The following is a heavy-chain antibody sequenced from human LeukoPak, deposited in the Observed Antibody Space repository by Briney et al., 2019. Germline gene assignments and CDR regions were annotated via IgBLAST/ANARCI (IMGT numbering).Heavy chain of an antibody. V-gene: IGHV4-59*01. CDR3: ARAKVHSGTFDY. Sequence: SETLSLTCTVSGGSISNYYWSWLRQPPGKGLEWIGYIYYSGSTDYNPTLKSRVTTSIDTSKNQFSLKLSSVTAADTAVYYCARAKVHSGTFDYWGQGTLVTVSS. CDR2: IYYSGST. D-gene: IGHD1-1*01. J-gene: IGHJ4*02. CDR1: GGSISNYY.